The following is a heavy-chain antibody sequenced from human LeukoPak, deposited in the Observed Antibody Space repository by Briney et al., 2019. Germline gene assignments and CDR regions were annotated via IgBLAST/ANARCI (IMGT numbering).Heavy chain of an antibody. CDR2: IYYSGST. D-gene: IGHD1-26*01. CDR3: ARDNRGGSYYYYYGMDV. J-gene: IGHJ6*02. CDR1: GGSISSSSYY. Sequence: TSETLSLTCTVSGGSISSSSYYWGWIRQPPGKGLEWIGSIYYSGSTYYNPSLKSRVTISVDTSKNQFSLKLSSVTAADTAVYYCARDNRGGSYYYYYGMDVWGQGTTVTVSS. V-gene: IGHV4-39*07.